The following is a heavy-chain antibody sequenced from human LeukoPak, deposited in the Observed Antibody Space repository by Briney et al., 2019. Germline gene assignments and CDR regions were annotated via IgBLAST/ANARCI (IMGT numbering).Heavy chain of an antibody. D-gene: IGHD2-2*01. V-gene: IGHV3-23*01. Sequence: PGGSLRLSCAASGFTFSSYAMSWVRQAPGKGLEWVSGISRSDGRSYYADSVKGRFTISRDSSKNTLYLQMNSLRAEDTAVYYCGKSAIAPTNKVVVPAAIFYWGQGTLVTVSS. CDR1: GFTFSSYA. J-gene: IGHJ4*02. CDR2: ISRSDGRS. CDR3: GKSAIAPTNKVVVPAAIFY.